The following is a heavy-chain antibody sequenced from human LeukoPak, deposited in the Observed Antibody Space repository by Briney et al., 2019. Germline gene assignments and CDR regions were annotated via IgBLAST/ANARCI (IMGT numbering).Heavy chain of an antibody. V-gene: IGHV4-34*01. CDR3: ARAKAGWRDYYHGMDV. CDR1: GGSFSGYY. J-gene: IGHJ6*02. CDR2: INHSGST. Sequence: SETLSLTCAVYGGSFSGYYWSWIRQPPGKGLEWIGEINHSGSTNYNPSLKSRVTISVDTSKNQFSLKLSSVTAADTAVYYCARAKAGWRDYYHGMDVWGQGTTVTVSS. D-gene: IGHD3-3*02.